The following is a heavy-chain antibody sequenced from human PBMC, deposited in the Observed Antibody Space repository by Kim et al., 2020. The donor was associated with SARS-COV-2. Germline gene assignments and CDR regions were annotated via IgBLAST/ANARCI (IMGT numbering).Heavy chain of an antibody. V-gene: IGHV1-2*02. CDR3: ARGHSGADSNFYSRIAFDP. CDR2: INPNSGGT. CDR1: GYTFTDYY. J-gene: IGHJ5*02. Sequence: ASVKVSCKASGYTFTDYYINWVRQAPGRGLEWMGWINPNSGGTNYAQKFQGRVTMTRDTSISTVSLELSRLGSDDTALYYCARGHSGADSNFYSRIAFDPWGQGTLVTVSS. D-gene: IGHD3-22*01.